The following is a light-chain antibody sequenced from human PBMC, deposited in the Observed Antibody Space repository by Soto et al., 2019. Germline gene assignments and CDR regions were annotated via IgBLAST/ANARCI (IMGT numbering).Light chain of an antibody. Sequence: DIQMTQSPSSVSASVGDRVTITCRASQGISSSLAWYEQKPGKAPRLLINAASSLQSGVPSRFSGSGSGTDFTLTISSLQPVDFATYYCQQANSFPRTFGQRTKVEIK. V-gene: IGKV1-12*01. J-gene: IGKJ1*01. CDR1: QGISSS. CDR3: QQANSFPRT. CDR2: AAS.